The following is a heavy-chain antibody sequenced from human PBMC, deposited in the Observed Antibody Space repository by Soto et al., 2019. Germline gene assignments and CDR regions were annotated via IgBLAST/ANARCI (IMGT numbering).Heavy chain of an antibody. D-gene: IGHD4-17*01. Sequence: LRLSCAASGFTFNNYGMSWVRQAPGKGLEWVSAITDSGGSTYYADSVKGRFTISRDNSKNTVYLQMNSLRAEDTAVYYCAKAATVVTLYYFDYWGQGTLVTVSS. V-gene: IGHV3-23*01. CDR1: GFTFNNYG. J-gene: IGHJ4*02. CDR3: AKAATVVTLYYFDY. CDR2: ITDSGGST.